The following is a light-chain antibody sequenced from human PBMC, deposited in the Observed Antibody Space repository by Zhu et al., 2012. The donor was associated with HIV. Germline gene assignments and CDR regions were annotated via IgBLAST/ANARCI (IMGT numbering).Light chain of an antibody. J-gene: IGKJ5*01. V-gene: IGKV3-20*01. CDR1: QTVNSNY. CDR2: GSY. Sequence: EIVLTQSPGTLSLSPGERATLSCRVSQTVNSNYLAWYQQKPGQAPRLLIYGSYSRATGIPGRFSGSGSGTDFTLTISRLEPEDFAVYYCQQYGSSPPITFGQGTRLEIK. CDR3: QQYGSSPPIT.